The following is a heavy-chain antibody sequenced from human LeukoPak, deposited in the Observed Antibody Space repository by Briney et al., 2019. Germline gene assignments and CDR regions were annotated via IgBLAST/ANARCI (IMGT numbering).Heavy chain of an antibody. V-gene: IGHV4-38-2*02. CDR1: AYSITSGYY. CDR2: IYHSGST. CDR3: ARVGPYYYYYMDV. Sequence: PSETLSLTCTVSAYSITSGYYWGWIRQPPGKGLEWIGSIYHSGSTYYSPSLQSRVTISVDTSKNQFSLKLSSVTAADTAVYYCARVGPYYYYYMDVWGKGTRSPSP. J-gene: IGHJ6*03.